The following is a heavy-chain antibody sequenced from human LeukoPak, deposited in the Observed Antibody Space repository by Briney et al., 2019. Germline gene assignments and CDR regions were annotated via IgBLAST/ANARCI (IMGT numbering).Heavy chain of an antibody. Sequence: ASVKVSCKASGYTFTSYYMHWVRQAPGQGLEWMGIINPSGGSTSYAQKFQGRVTMTRDTSTSTVYMELSSLRSGDTAVYYCARDGSITIFGVVNNFDYWGQGTLVTVSS. CDR1: GYTFTSYY. CDR3: ARDGSITIFGVVNNFDY. CDR2: INPSGGST. D-gene: IGHD3-3*01. J-gene: IGHJ4*02. V-gene: IGHV1-46*01.